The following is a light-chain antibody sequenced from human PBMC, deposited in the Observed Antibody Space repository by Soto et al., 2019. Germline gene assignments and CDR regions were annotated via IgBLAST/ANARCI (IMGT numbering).Light chain of an antibody. CDR1: QSISNNF. V-gene: IGKV3-20*01. CDR2: GAS. J-gene: IGKJ1*01. CDR3: QQYGASPPT. Sequence: EIVLTQSPGTLSLSPGESAALSCRASQSISNNFLAWYQRKPGQAPRLLIYGASYRATDIPYRFSGSGSGTDFTLTITRLEPDDFAVYYCQQYGASPPTSGQGTKVEVK.